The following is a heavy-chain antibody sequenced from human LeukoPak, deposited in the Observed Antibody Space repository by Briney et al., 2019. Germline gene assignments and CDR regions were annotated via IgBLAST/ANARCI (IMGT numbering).Heavy chain of an antibody. CDR2: INHNGNVN. CDR1: GFTFSSYW. V-gene: IGHV3-7*03. J-gene: IGHJ4*02. CDR3: ASGLELDY. Sequence: GGSLRLSCAASGFTFSSYWMNWARQAPGKGLEWVASINHNGNVNYYVDSVKGRFTISRDNAKSSLYLQMSNLRAEDTAVYFCASGLELDYWGQGTLVTVSS.